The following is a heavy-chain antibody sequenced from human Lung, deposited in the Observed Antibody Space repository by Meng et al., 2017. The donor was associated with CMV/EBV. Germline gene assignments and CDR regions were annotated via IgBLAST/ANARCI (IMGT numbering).Heavy chain of an antibody. V-gene: IGHV3-23*01. J-gene: IGHJ4*02. CDR1: GFTFSSYA. CDR3: AKEAGWGLTRFLEWLSGLNY. Sequence: LTCAASGFTFSSYAMSGVRQAPGKGLVWVSAISGSGGSTYYAGSVKGRFTISRDNSKNTLYLQMNSLRAEDTAVYYCAKEAGWGLTRFLEWLSGLNYWGQRTLVPVSS. CDR2: ISGSGGST. D-gene: IGHD3-3*01.